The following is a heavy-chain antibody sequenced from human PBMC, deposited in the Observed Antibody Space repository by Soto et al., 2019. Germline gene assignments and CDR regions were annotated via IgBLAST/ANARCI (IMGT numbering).Heavy chain of an antibody. J-gene: IGHJ4*02. CDR1: GFTFSSYE. Sequence: PGGSLRLSCAASGFTFSSYEMNWVRQAPGKGLEWVSYISSSDSTIYHADSVKGRFTISRDNAKNSLYLQMNSLRAEDTAVYYCARDGRFDYWGQGTLVTVSS. CDR2: ISSSDSTI. V-gene: IGHV3-48*03. CDR3: ARDGRFDY.